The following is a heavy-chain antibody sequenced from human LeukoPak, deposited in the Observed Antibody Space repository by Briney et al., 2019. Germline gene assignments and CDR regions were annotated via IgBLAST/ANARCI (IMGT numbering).Heavy chain of an antibody. CDR1: GFTFSSYS. V-gene: IGHV3-21*04. CDR2: ISSSSSYI. CDR3: AKGIGAVTGRGFDY. Sequence: GGSLRLSCAASGFTFSSYSMNWVRQAPGKGLEWVSSISSSSSYIYYADSVKGRFTISRDNAKNSLYLQMNSLRAEDTALYYCAKGIGAVTGRGFDYWGQGTLVTVSS. J-gene: IGHJ4*02. D-gene: IGHD6-19*01.